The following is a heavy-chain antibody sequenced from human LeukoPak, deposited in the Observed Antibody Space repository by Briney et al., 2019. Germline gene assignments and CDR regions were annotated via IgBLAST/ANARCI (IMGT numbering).Heavy chain of an antibody. D-gene: IGHD3-9*01. J-gene: IGHJ4*02. Sequence: GGSLRLSCAASGFTFNSYWMHWVRQAPGKGLVWVSRINSDGSSTRYADSVKGRFTISRDNAKNALYLQMNSLRAEDTAVYYCARVPPSFDLNYWGQGTLVTASS. CDR3: ARVPPSFDLNY. CDR1: GFTFNSYW. CDR2: INSDGSST. V-gene: IGHV3-74*01.